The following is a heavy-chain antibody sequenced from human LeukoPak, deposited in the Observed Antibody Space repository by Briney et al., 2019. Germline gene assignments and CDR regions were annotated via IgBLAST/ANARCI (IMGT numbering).Heavy chain of an antibody. CDR1: GYSFTSYW. J-gene: IGHJ6*02. CDR3: ARRNSNYGYGMDV. V-gene: IGHV5-51*01. CDR2: IYPGDSDT. Sequence: GESLKIYCKGSGYSFTSYWIGWVRQMPGKGLEWMGIIYPGDSDTRYSPSFQGQVTISADKSISTAYLQWSSLKASDTAMYYCARRNSNYGYGMDVWGQGTTVTVSS. D-gene: IGHD4-11*01.